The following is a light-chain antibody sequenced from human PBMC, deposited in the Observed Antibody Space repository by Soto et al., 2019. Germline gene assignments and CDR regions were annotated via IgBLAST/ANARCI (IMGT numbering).Light chain of an antibody. J-gene: IGLJ1*01. CDR2: EVS. CDR1: SSDIGAYNQ. CDR3: CSFTTSSTFV. Sequence: QSALTQPASVSGSPGQSITISCTGTSSDIGAYNQVSWYQQNPGNAPQLIIYEVSNRPSGLSNRFSASKSGNAASLTISGLQAEDEADYFCCSFTTSSTFVFGTGTKLTVL. V-gene: IGLV2-14*01.